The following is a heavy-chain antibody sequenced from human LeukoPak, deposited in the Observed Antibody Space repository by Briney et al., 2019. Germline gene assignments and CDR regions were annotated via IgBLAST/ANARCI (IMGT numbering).Heavy chain of an antibody. V-gene: IGHV3-9*01. D-gene: IGHD1-26*01. CDR1: GFTFSSYA. J-gene: IGHJ4*02. Sequence: PGRSLRLSCAASGFTFSSYAVHWVRQGPGKGLEWVSGISWNSGSIGYADSVKGRFTISRDNAKNSLYLQMNSLRAEDTALYHCAAKGATSYFDYWGQGTLVTVSS. CDR3: AAKGATSYFDY. CDR2: ISWNSGSI.